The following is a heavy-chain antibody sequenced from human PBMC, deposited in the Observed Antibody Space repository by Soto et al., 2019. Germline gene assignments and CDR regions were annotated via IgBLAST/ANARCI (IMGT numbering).Heavy chain of an antibody. J-gene: IGHJ6*02. V-gene: IGHV4-4*07. Sequence: PWSVCRGCLYHYDWTWIHQPAGKGREYLGRLDTSGRPNYNPSLKSRVTWSTETSKNQFSLNLRSVTAADTAIYYCAPMLNSGYYRPEGNYYIYGMDVWGQGTAGTASS. CDR3: APMLNSGYYRPEGNYYIYGMDV. CDR1: RGCLYHYD. D-gene: IGHD3-22*01. CDR2: LDTSGRP.